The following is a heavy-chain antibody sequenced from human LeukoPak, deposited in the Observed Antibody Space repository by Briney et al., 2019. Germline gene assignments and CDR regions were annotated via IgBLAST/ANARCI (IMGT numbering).Heavy chain of an antibody. CDR1: GFTFDGYA. CDR3: AGSISWYYFHY. D-gene: IGHD6-13*01. V-gene: IGHV3-9*01. J-gene: IGHJ4*02. CDR2: ISWNSVTI. Sequence: PGGSLRLSCAASGFTFDGYAMHWVRQAPGKGLEWVSGISWNSVTIAYADSVKGRFTISRDNPKNSLYLQMDSLRSEDTALYYCAGSISWYYFHYWGQGTLVTVSS.